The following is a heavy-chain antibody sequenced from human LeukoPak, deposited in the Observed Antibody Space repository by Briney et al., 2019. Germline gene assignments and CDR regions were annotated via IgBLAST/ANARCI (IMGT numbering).Heavy chain of an antibody. CDR1: GGSFSGYY. Sequence: SETLSLTCAVYGGSFSGYYWSWIRQPPGKGLEWIGEINHSGSTNYNPSLKSRVTISVDTSKNQFSLKLSSVTAADTAVYYCARVYDSSGYPYFDYWGQGTLVTVPS. CDR2: INHSGST. D-gene: IGHD3-22*01. J-gene: IGHJ4*02. CDR3: ARVYDSSGYPYFDY. V-gene: IGHV4-34*01.